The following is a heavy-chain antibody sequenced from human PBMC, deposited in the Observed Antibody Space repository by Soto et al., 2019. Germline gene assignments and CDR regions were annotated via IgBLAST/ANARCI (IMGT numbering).Heavy chain of an antibody. CDR1: GYTFTSYG. CDR3: ATGYYDSSGYYPGSRDY. V-gene: IGHV1-18*01. D-gene: IGHD3-22*01. Sequence: ASVKVSCKASGYTFTSYGISWVRQAPGQGLEWMGWISAYNGNTNYAQKLQGRVTMTTDTSTSTAYMELRSLRSDDTAVYYCATGYYDSSGYYPGSRDYWGQGTLVTSPQ. CDR2: ISAYNGNT. J-gene: IGHJ4*02.